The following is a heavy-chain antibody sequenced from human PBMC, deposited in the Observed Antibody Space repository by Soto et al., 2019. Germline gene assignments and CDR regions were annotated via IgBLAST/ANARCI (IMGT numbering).Heavy chain of an antibody. D-gene: IGHD3-3*01. CDR1: GYIFTSYY. V-gene: IGHV1-46*01. CDR2: SNPSDGST. J-gene: IGHJ6*02. CDR3: ARDRRVNDFRSGYQYFYYYGMDV. Sequence: QAQLVQSGAEVKKPGASVKVSCTASGYIFTSYYMHWVRQAPGQGLEWMGMSNPSDGSTTYAQKFQGRVAMTTATSTSRVYMELSSLRSEDTAMYHCARDRRVNDFRSGYQYFYYYGMDVWGQGTTVTVSS.